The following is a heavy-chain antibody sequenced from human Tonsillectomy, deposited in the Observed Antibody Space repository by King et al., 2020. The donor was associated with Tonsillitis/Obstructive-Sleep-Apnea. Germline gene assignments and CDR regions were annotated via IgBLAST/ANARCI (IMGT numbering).Heavy chain of an antibody. CDR3: ARDGPRVITFGGVIVSIDY. Sequence: VQLVESGGGLVKPGGSLRLSCAASGFTFSSYSMNWVRQAPGKGLEWVSSISSSSSYIYYADSVKGRFTISRDNAKNSLYLQMNSLRAEDTAVYYCARDGPRVITFGGVIVSIDYWGQGTLVTVSS. D-gene: IGHD3-16*02. CDR1: GFTFSSYS. V-gene: IGHV3-21*01. CDR2: ISSSSSYI. J-gene: IGHJ4*02.